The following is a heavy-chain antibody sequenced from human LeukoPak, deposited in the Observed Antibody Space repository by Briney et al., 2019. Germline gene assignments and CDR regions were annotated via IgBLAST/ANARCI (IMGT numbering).Heavy chain of an antibody. CDR1: GGSISSGDYY. Sequence: SQTLSLTCTVSGGSISSGDYYWGWIRQPPGKGLEWIGSIYYSGSTYYNPSLKSRITISVDTSKNQFSLKLSSVTAADTAVYYCARRTYSGAFDIWGQGTMVTISS. CDR2: IYYSGST. D-gene: IGHD3-10*01. V-gene: IGHV4-39*01. CDR3: ARRTYSGAFDI. J-gene: IGHJ3*02.